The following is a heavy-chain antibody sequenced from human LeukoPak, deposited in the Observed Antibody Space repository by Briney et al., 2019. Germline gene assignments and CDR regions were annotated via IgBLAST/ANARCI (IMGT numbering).Heavy chain of an antibody. CDR3: AREILRYFDWLPRYGMDV. V-gene: IGHV1-18*01. J-gene: IGHJ6*02. Sequence: ASVKVSCKASGYTFTSYGISWVRQAPGQGLEWMGWISAYNGNTNYAQKLQGRVTMTTDTSTSTAYMELRRLRSDDTAVYYCAREILRYFDWLPRYGMDVWGQGTTVTVSS. CDR1: GYTFTSYG. D-gene: IGHD3-9*01. CDR2: ISAYNGNT.